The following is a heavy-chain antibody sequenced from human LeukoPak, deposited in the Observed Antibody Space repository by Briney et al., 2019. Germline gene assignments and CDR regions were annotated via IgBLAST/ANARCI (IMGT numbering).Heavy chain of an antibody. CDR2: ISYDGSNK. D-gene: IGHD6-13*01. J-gene: IGHJ4*02. CDR3: ARGYSSSWPDY. Sequence: GGPLRLSCAASGFTFSSYAMHWVRQAPGKGLEWVAVISYDGSNKYYADSVKGRFTISRDNSKNTLYLQMNSLRAEDTAVYYCARGYSSSWPDYWGQGTLVTVSS. CDR1: GFTFSSYA. V-gene: IGHV3-30*04.